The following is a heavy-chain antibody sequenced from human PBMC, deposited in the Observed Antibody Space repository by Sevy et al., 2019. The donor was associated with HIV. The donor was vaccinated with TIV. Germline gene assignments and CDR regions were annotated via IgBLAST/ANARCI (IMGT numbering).Heavy chain of an antibody. J-gene: IGHJ4*02. CDR1: GFTFSSYA. V-gene: IGHV3-30-3*01. Sequence: GGSLRLSCAASGFTFSSYAMHWVRQAPGKGLETVALISYDANGKFYADSVKGRFTISRDNSKNMLYLQMNSLRDEDTAVYYCVREGGESTRNGSPLDHWGQGTLVTVSS. CDR2: ISYDANGK. CDR3: VREGGESTRNGSPLDH. D-gene: IGHD3-10*01.